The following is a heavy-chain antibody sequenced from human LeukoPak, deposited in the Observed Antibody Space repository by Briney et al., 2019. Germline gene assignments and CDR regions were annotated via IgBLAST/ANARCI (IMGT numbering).Heavy chain of an antibody. J-gene: IGHJ6*03. CDR2: IYHSGST. D-gene: IGHD6-13*01. CDR3: ARLTRVAAAGTRPYYMDV. Sequence: PSGTLSLTCTVSGYSISSGYYWGWIRQPPGKGLEWIGSIYHSGSTYYNPSLKSRVTISVDTSKNQFSLKLSFVTAADTAVYYCARLTRVAAAGTRPYYMDVWGKGTTVTVSS. CDR1: GYSISSGYY. V-gene: IGHV4-38-2*02.